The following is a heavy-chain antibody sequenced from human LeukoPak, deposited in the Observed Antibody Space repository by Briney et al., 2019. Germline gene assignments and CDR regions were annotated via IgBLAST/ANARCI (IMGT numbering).Heavy chain of an antibody. Sequence: SETLSLTCTVSGGSISSSSYYWGGIRQAPGKGVGWIGSIYYSESTYYNPSLKSRVTISVDTSKNQFSLKLSSVTAADTAVYYCARGASRIAVAGVKGWFDPWGQGTLVTVSS. D-gene: IGHD6-19*01. CDR2: IYYSEST. J-gene: IGHJ5*02. CDR3: ARGASRIAVAGVKGWFDP. V-gene: IGHV4-39*01. CDR1: GGSISSSSYY.